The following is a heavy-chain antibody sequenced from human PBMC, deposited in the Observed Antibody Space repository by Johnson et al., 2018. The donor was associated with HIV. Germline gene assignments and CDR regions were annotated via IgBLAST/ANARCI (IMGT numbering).Heavy chain of an antibody. CDR3: AREGAAAGPTDAFDI. V-gene: IGHV3-20*04. Sequence: VQLVESGGGVVRPGDSLRLSCVASGFTFDDYGMNWVRLVPGKGLEWVAGINWNSGRTGSADSLKGRFTISRDNSKNTLYLQMNSLRAEDTAVYYCAREGAAAGPTDAFDIWGQGTMVTVSS. J-gene: IGHJ3*02. CDR2: INWNSGRT. D-gene: IGHD6-13*01. CDR1: GFTFDDYG.